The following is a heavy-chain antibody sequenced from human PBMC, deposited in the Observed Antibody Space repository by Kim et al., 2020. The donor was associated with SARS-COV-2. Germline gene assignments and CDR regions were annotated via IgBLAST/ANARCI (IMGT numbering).Heavy chain of an antibody. D-gene: IGHD3-16*01. CDR3: AKEGGH. V-gene: IGHV1-46*01. J-gene: IGHJ4*02. Sequence: NRSGGSTNSAQKFQGRVTMTGDTSTNTVYVELSSLRSDDTAVYYCAKEGGHWGQGTLVTVSS. CDR2: NRSGGST.